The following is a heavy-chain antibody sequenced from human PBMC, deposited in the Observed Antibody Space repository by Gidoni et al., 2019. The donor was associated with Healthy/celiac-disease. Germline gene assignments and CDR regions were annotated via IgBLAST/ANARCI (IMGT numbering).Heavy chain of an antibody. Sequence: EVQLVESGGGLVKPGGSLRLSCAASGFTFSNAWMNWVRQAPGKGLEWVGRIKSKTDGGTTDYAAPVKGRFTISRDDSKNTLYLQMNSLKTEDTAVYYCTTYDYYDSSGAPRVSWGQGTLVTVSS. CDR1: GFTFSNAW. J-gene: IGHJ4*02. V-gene: IGHV3-15*07. CDR2: IKSKTDGGTT. D-gene: IGHD3-22*01. CDR3: TTYDYYDSSGAPRVS.